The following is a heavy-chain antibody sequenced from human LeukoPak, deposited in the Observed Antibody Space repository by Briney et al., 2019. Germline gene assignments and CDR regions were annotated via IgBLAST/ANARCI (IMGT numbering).Heavy chain of an antibody. CDR2: IKQDGSEK. CDR3: ARDEVTGSDAFDI. V-gene: IGHV3-7*01. CDR1: GFTFSSYS. D-gene: IGHD1-1*01. J-gene: IGHJ3*02. Sequence: GGSLRLSCAASGFTFSSYSMNWVRQAPGKGLEWVANIKQDGSEKYYVDSVKGRFTISRDNAKNSLYLQMNSLRAEDTAVYYCARDEVTGSDAFDIWGQGTMVTVSS.